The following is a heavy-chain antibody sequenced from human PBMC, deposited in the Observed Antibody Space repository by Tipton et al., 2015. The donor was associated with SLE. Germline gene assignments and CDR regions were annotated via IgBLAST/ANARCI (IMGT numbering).Heavy chain of an antibody. CDR2: IYYSGST. Sequence: LRLSCTVSGGSISSYYWSWIRQPPGKGLEWIGYIYYSGSTNYNPSLKSRVTISVDTSKNQFSLKLNSVTAADTAVYYCARATPGGIAAAGYYYYMDVWGKGTTVTVSS. CDR1: GGSISSYY. D-gene: IGHD6-13*01. V-gene: IGHV4-59*12. J-gene: IGHJ6*03. CDR3: ARATPGGIAAAGYYYYMDV.